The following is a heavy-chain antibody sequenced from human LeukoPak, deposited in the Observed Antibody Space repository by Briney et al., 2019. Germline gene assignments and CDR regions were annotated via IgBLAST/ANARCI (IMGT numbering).Heavy chain of an antibody. CDR3: ARVGDWNDLVY. CDR2: IHDSGTT. CDR1: GGSIRGYY. V-gene: IGHV4-59*01. J-gene: IGHJ4*02. Sequence: SETLALTCTVSGGSIRGYYWSWIRQPPRKGLEWLGYIHDSGTTNYNPSLKSRVSMLLDTSQNQFYLRLTSVTAAGTAVYYCARVGDWNDLVYWGQGAMVTVSS. D-gene: IGHD1-1*01.